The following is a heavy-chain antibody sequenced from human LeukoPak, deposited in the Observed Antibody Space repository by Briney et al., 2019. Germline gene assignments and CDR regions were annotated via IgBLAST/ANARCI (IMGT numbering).Heavy chain of an antibody. CDR3: ARLVEMATIADAFDI. CDR2: IYHSGST. CDR1: GGSISSGGYS. J-gene: IGHJ3*02. D-gene: IGHD5-24*01. Sequence: SQTLSLTCAVSGGSISSGGYSWSWIRQPPGKGLEWIGHIYHSGSTYYNPSLKSRVTISVDRSKNQFSLKLSSVTAADTAVYYCARLVEMATIADAFDIWGQGTMVTVSS. V-gene: IGHV4-30-2*01.